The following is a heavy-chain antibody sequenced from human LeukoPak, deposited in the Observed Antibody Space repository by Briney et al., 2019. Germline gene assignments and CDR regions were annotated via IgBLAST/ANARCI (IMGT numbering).Heavy chain of an antibody. CDR1: GGSISNYY. V-gene: IGHV4-59*01. D-gene: IGHD5-18*01. CDR2: IYYSGST. Sequence: LETLSLTCTVSGGSISNYYWSWIRQPPGKRLEWIGYIYYSGSTNYNPSLKSRVTISVDTSKNQFSLKLSSVTAADTAVYYCARGDVDTSMALFWGQGTLVTVSS. CDR3: ARGDVDTSMALF. J-gene: IGHJ4*02.